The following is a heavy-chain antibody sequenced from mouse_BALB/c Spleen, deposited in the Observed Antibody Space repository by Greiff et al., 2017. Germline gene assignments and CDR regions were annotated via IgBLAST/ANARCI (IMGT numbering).Heavy chain of an antibody. CDR3: ASRGMITTVDY. J-gene: IGHJ2*01. CDR1: GFNIKDYY. V-gene: IGHV14-1*02. D-gene: IGHD2-4*01. CDR2: IDPANGNT. Sequence: EVQLQQSGAELVRPGALVKLSCKASGFNIKDYYMHWVKQRPEQGLEWIGRIDPANGNTKYDPKFQGKATITADTSSNTAYLQLSSLTSEDTAVYYCASRGMITTVDYWGQGTTLTVSS.